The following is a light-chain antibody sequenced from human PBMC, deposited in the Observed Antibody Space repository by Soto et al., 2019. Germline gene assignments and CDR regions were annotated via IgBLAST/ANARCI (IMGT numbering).Light chain of an antibody. CDR3: CSYAGSGTWL. CDR1: SSDVAKYNL. CDR2: EGS. V-gene: IGLV2-23*01. J-gene: IGLJ3*02. Sequence: QSALTQPASVSGSPGQSITISCTGTSSDVAKYNLVSWYQQHPGKAPQLMIYEGSDRPSGVSDRFSGSKSGNTASLTISGLQAEDEANYYCCSYAGSGTWLFGGGTKLTVL.